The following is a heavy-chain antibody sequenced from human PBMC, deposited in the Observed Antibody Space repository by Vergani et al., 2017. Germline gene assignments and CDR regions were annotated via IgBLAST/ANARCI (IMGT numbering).Heavy chain of an antibody. J-gene: IGHJ4*02. D-gene: IGHD6-13*01. CDR3: ARDERRPWSNSWARFEY. Sequence: QVQLQQWGGGLLKPSETLSLTCVVNGGSFTSYHWTWIRQSPGEGLEWVGDIDHTGRPDYNPSLRSRVTMSVDTSKNQFSLSLNSVTAADTAMYYCARDERRPWSNSWARFEYWGLGIPVTVSS. V-gene: IGHV4-34*01. CDR2: IDHTGRP. CDR1: GGSFTSYH.